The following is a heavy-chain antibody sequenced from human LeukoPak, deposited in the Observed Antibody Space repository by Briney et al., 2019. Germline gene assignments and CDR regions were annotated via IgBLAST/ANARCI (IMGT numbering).Heavy chain of an antibody. CDR3: ARDTAMVTYWFDP. CDR2: INPNSGGT. D-gene: IGHD5-18*01. Sequence: ASVKVSCKASGYTFTDYYMHWVRQAPGQGLEWMGWINPNSGGTNYAQKFQGRVTMTRDTSISTVYMELSRLRSDDTAVYYCARDTAMVTYWFDPWGQGTLVTVSS. V-gene: IGHV1-2*02. CDR1: GYTFTDYY. J-gene: IGHJ5*02.